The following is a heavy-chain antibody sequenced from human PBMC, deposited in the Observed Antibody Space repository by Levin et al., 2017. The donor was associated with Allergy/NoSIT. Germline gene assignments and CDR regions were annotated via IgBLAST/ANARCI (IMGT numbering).Heavy chain of an antibody. J-gene: IGHJ4*02. D-gene: IGHD6-25*01. Sequence: AGESLKISCAASGFTFSTYGMNWVRQAPGKGLEWVSTISGSGGSTYYADSVKGRFSISRDNAKNTLYLQMNSLRAEDTAVYYCTKRAGDFWGQGTLVTVS. CDR2: ISGSGGST. V-gene: IGHV3-23*01. CDR1: GFTFSTYG. CDR3: TKRAGDF.